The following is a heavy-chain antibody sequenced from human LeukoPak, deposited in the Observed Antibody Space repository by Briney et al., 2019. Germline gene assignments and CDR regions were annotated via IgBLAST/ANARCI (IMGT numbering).Heavy chain of an antibody. J-gene: IGHJ6*03. D-gene: IGHD1-26*01. CDR3: ARVPRSGSYSGYYYYYMDV. CDR1: GGSISSYY. CDR2: IYYSGST. V-gene: IGHV4-59*01. Sequence: SETLSLTCTVSGGSISSYYWSWIRQPPGKGLEWIGYIYYSGSTNYNPSLTSRVTISVDTSKNQFSLKLSSVTAADTAVYYCARVPRSGSYSGYYYYYMDVWGKGTTVTVS.